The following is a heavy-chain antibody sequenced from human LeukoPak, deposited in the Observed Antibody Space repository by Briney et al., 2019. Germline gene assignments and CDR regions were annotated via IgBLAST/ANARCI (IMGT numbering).Heavy chain of an antibody. CDR1: GGSFSGYY. J-gene: IGHJ4*02. D-gene: IGHD5-24*01. Sequence: SETLSLTCAVYGGSFSGYYWSWIRQPPGEGLEWIGEINHSGSTNYNPSLKSRVTISVDTSKNQFSLKLSSVTAADTAVYYCASGGDGYSFDYWGQGTLVTVSS. CDR3: ASGGDGYSFDY. CDR2: INHSGST. V-gene: IGHV4-34*01.